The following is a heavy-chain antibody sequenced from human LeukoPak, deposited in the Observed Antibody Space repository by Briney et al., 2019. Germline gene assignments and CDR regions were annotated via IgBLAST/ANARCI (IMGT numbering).Heavy chain of an antibody. CDR3: ARGRFAGIGY. J-gene: IGHJ4*02. D-gene: IGHD6-13*01. V-gene: IGHV4-61*01. Sequence: PSETLSLTCTVSGGSVSSGSYYWSWIRQPPGTGLEWIGYIYYSGSTNYNPSLKSRVTISVDTSKNQFSLKLSSVTAADTAVYYCARGRFAGIGYWGQGTLVTVSS. CDR2: IYYSGST. CDR1: GGSVSSGSYY.